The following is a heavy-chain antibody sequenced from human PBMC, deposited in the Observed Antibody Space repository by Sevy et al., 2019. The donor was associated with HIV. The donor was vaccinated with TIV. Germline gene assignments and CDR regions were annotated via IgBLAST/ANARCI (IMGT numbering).Heavy chain of an antibody. Sequence: GGSLRLSCIASGFTFGRYSMNWVRQAPGKGLEWVSFISSSGDFIYYADSMKGRFTIARDIAKNSLYLEMNSLRVEDTAIYYCAMDEVLDTIIPDAFDLWGQGTMVTVSS. D-gene: IGHD5-18*01. CDR2: ISSSGDFI. CDR3: AMDEVLDTIIPDAFDL. CDR1: GFTFGRYS. J-gene: IGHJ3*01. V-gene: IGHV3-21*06.